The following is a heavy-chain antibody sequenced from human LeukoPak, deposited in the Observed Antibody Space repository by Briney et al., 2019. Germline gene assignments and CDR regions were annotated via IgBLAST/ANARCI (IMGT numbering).Heavy chain of an antibody. CDR2: ISGSGGST. CDR1: KFNFNSYG. CDR3: ARVPYSSSSLSYFDY. Sequence: GGSLRLSCTTSKFNFNSYGMTWVRQAPGKGLEWVSSISGSGGSTQYAASVQGRFTISRDNSKNTLYLQMNSLRAEDTAVYFCARVPYSSSSLSYFDYWGQGTLVTVSS. V-gene: IGHV3-23*01. D-gene: IGHD6-6*01. J-gene: IGHJ4*02.